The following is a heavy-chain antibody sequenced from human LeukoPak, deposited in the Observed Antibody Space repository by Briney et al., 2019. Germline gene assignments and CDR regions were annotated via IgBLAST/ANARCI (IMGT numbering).Heavy chain of an antibody. Sequence: SVKVSCKASGYTFTGYYMHWVRQAPGQGLEWMGRIIPIFGTANYAQKFQGRVTITTDESTSTAYMELSSLRSEDTAVYYCARDMAYYYDSSGYYNFDAFDIWGQGTMVTVSS. D-gene: IGHD3-22*01. CDR3: ARDMAYYYDSSGYYNFDAFDI. CDR2: IIPIFGTA. J-gene: IGHJ3*02. CDR1: GYTFTGYY. V-gene: IGHV1-69*05.